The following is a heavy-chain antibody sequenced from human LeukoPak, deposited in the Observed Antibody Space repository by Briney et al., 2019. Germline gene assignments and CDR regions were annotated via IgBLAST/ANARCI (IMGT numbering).Heavy chain of an antibody. J-gene: IGHJ1*01. V-gene: IGHV3-20*04. Sequence: RTGGSLRLSCAASGFTFDDYGMSWVRQAPGKGLEWVSGINWNGGSTGYADSVKGRFTISRDNAKNSLYLQMNSLRAEDTAVYYCAKGEGELLRSAEYFQHWGQGTLVTVSS. CDR3: AKGEGELLRSAEYFQH. D-gene: IGHD1-26*01. CDR1: GFTFDDYG. CDR2: INWNGGST.